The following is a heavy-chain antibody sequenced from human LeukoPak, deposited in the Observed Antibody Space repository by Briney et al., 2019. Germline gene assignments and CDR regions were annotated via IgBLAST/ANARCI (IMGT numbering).Heavy chain of an antibody. D-gene: IGHD2-8*02. J-gene: IGHJ5*02. CDR3: ANFSLSGFDP. CDR2: ISYDGSNK. Sequence: GRSLRLSCAASGFTFSSYGMHWVRQAPGKGLEWVAVISYDGSNKYYADSVKGRFTISRDNSKNTLYLQMNSLRAEDTAVYYCANFSLSGFDPWGQGTLVTVSS. V-gene: IGHV3-30*18. CDR1: GFTFSSYG.